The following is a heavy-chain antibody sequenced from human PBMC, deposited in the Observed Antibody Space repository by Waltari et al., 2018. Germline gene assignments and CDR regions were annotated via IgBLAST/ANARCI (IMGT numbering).Heavy chain of an antibody. V-gene: IGHV4-4*07. CDR3: ARDPGFLGYFDL. CDR1: GGSISSYY. D-gene: IGHD3-10*01. J-gene: IGHJ2*01. CDR2: IYTSGGH. Sequence: QVQLQESGPGLVKPSETLSLTCTVSGGSISSYYWSWIRQPAGKGLEWIGRIYTSGGHNYTPSLKSRVTMSVDTSKNQFSLKRGSVTAADTAVYYCARDPGFLGYFDLWGRGTLVTVSS.